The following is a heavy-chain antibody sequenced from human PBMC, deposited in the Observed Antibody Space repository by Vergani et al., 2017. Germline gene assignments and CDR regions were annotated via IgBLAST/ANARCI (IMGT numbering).Heavy chain of an antibody. CDR1: GFTLNTYG. CDR2: IRYDGSSE. J-gene: IGHJ3*02. CDR3: ARGMTTETTDLDGFDI. Sequence: QVQILQSGGGVVQPGGSLRLSCTLSGFTLNTYGIHWVRQAPGKGLEWVSFIRYDGSSEYYGDSVKGRLTLTRDDSKNTLHLQMNSLRPEDTAVYYCARGMTTETTDLDGFDIWGQGTMVSVSS. V-gene: IGHV3-30*02. D-gene: IGHD4-17*01.